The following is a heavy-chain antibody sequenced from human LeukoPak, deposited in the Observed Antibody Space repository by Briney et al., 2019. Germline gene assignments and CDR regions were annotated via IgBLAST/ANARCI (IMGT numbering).Heavy chain of an antibody. D-gene: IGHD6-19*01. Sequence: PGGSLRLSCAASGFTVSTNYMSWVRQAPGKGLEWVSVIFAGGTTYYADSVKGRFTISRDISKNTLYLQMNSLRAEDTAIYYCARSQSSGYRWGFDPWGQGTLVSVPS. J-gene: IGHJ5*02. CDR1: GFTVSTNY. CDR2: IFAGGTT. CDR3: ARSQSSGYRWGFDP. V-gene: IGHV3-53*01.